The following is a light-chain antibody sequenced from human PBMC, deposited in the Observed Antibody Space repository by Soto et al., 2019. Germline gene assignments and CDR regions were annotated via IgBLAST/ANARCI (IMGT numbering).Light chain of an antibody. V-gene: IGKV3-15*01. J-gene: IGKJ1*01. CDR1: QSVSSN. CDR3: QHYNNCHPWT. CDR2: GAS. Sequence: EIVMTQSPATLSVSPGERATLSCRASQSVSSNLAWYQQKPGQAPRLLIYGASTRATGIPARFRGSGSGTEFILTISSRQSEDFAVYYCQHYNNCHPWTFGQGTKVEIK.